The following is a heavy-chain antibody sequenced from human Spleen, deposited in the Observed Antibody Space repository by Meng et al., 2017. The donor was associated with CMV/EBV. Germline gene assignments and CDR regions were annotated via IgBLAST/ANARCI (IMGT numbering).Heavy chain of an antibody. V-gene: IGHV4-4*02. CDR3: TSGVIAAAGLLDY. CDR2: IYYTGST. CDR1: GGSITNTNW. J-gene: IGHJ4*02. Sequence: QVQLQESGPGMVKPSGTLSPTCAVSGGSITNTNWWTWVRQPPGKGLEWIGEIYYTGSTNYNPSLKSRVTISLDKSKNQFSLKLTSVTAADTAIYYCTSGVIAAAGLLDYWGQGTLVTVSS. D-gene: IGHD6-13*01.